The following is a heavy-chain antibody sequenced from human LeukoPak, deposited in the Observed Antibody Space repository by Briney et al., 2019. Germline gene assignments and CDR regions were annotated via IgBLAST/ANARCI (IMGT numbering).Heavy chain of an antibody. D-gene: IGHD3-22*01. J-gene: IGHJ5*02. CDR1: GYTFTGYY. V-gene: IGHV1-2*02. CDR3: ARDRTSGYNWFDP. CDR2: INVNRGGT. Sequence: ASVKVSCKASGYTFTGYYMHWVRQAPGQGLEWMGWINVNRGGTNYAQKFQGRVTMTRDTSISTAYMELSRLTSDDTAMYYCARDRTSGYNWFDPWGQGTLVTVSS.